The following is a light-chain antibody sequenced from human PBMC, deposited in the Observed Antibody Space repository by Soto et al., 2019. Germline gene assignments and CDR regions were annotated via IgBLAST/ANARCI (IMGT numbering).Light chain of an antibody. CDR2: GNN. J-gene: IGLJ1*01. CDR3: QSHDTSLSGSRV. CDR1: SSNIGAGYD. V-gene: IGLV1-40*01. Sequence: QSVLKQPPSVSGAPGQRVTISCTGSSSNIGAGYDVHWYQQLPGTAPKLLIYGNNNRPSGVPDRFSGSKSGTSASLAITGLLPEDEADYYCQSHDTSLSGSRVFGTGTKLTVL.